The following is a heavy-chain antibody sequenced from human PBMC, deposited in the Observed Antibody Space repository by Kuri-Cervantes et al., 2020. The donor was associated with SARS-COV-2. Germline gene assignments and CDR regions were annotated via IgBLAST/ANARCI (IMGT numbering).Heavy chain of an antibody. CDR1: GYTFTSYY. V-gene: IGHV1-2*02. CDR3: ARDLGVDFWSGYYFYYMDV. D-gene: IGHD3-3*01. Sequence: ASVKVSCKASGYTFTSYYMHWVRQAPGQGLEWMGWINPNSGGTNYAQKFQGRVTMTRDTSISTAYMELSRLRSDDTAVYYCARDLGVDFWSGYYFYYMDVWGKGTTVTVSS. CDR2: INPNSGGT. J-gene: IGHJ6*03.